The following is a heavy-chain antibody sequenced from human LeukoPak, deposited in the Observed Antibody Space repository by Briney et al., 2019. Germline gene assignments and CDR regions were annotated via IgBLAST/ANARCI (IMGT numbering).Heavy chain of an antibody. D-gene: IGHD3-10*01. CDR2: ISGSGGST. CDR1: GLTFSSYA. Sequence: PGGSLRLSCAASGLTFSSYAMSWVRQAPGKGLEWVSAISGSGGSTYYADSVKGRFTISRDNSKSTLYLQMNSLRAEDTAVYYCAKDTARGVIAYYFDYWGQGTLVTVSS. CDR3: AKDTARGVIAYYFDY. V-gene: IGHV3-23*01. J-gene: IGHJ4*02.